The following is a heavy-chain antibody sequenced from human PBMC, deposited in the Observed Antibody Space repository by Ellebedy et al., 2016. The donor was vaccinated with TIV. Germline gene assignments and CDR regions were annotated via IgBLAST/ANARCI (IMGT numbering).Heavy chain of an antibody. CDR1: GGSISTTNYY. CDR2: IFYSGDT. J-gene: IGHJ5*02. Sequence: SETLSLXXAVSGGSISTTNYYWGWIRQPPGKGLEWIGSIFYSGDTYYNPSLKSRVTISVDTSRNQFSLKPSSVTAADTAVYYCARDSPGDWFDPWGQGTLVTVSS. V-gene: IGHV4-39*07. D-gene: IGHD3-10*01. CDR3: ARDSPGDWFDP.